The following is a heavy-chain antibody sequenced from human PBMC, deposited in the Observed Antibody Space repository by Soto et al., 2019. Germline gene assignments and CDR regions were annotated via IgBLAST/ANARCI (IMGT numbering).Heavy chain of an antibody. CDR1: GFTLSDYY. CDR3: ARGLAYGDYGWLDP. D-gene: IGHD4-17*01. Sequence: GGSLRLSCAASGFTLSDYYMSWIRQAPGKGLEWVSYISNSGSNIYYADSVKGRFTISRDNAKNSLYMQMNSLRAEDTAVYYCARGLAYGDYGWLDPWGQGTLVTVSS. V-gene: IGHV3-11*01. J-gene: IGHJ5*02. CDR2: ISNSGSNI.